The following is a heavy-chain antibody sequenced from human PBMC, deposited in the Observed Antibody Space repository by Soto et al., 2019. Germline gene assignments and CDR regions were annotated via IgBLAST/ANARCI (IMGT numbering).Heavy chain of an antibody. CDR3: ARDYYDSFFDY. D-gene: IGHD3-22*01. CDR1: GFTFSGYA. V-gene: IGHV3-73*01. Sequence: PGGSLRLSCATSGFTFSGYAMHWVRQASGKGLEWVGRIRSKGNNYATEYAASVKGRFTIFRDDSRNTAFLQMNSLRTEDTAVYYCARDYYDSFFDYWGQGTLVTVSS. CDR2: IRSKGNNYAT. J-gene: IGHJ4*02.